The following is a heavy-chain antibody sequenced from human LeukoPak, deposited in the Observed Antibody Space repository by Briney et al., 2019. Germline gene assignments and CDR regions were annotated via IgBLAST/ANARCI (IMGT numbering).Heavy chain of an antibody. CDR2: IYHTGST. CDR1: GYSISSGYY. J-gene: IGHJ4*02. Sequence: SETLSLTCTVSGYSISSGYYWGWIRQSPGKGLEGIGSIYHTGSTYYNPSLKSRLTISVDTSKNQFSLKLSSVTAADTAVYYCAKTRDDLLVGHIDYWGQGTLVTVSS. D-gene: IGHD3/OR15-3a*01. V-gene: IGHV4-38-2*02. CDR3: AKTRDDLLVGHIDY.